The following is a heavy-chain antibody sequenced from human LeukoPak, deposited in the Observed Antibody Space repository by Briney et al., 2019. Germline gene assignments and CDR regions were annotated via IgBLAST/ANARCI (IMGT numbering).Heavy chain of an antibody. CDR2: IKSKTDGGTT. V-gene: IGHV3-15*01. CDR1: GFTFSNAW. J-gene: IGHJ4*02. D-gene: IGHD4-17*01. CDR3: ITDLIVDYGDYDPPFDY. Sequence: PGGSLRLSCAASGFTFSNAWMNWVRQAPGKGLEWVGRIKSKTDGGTTDYAAPVKGRFTISRDDSKNMLYLQMNSLKTEDTAVYYCITDLIVDYGDYDPPFDYWGQGTLVTVSS.